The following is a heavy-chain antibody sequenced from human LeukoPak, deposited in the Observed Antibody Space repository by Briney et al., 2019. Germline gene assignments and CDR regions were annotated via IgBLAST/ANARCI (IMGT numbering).Heavy chain of an antibody. V-gene: IGHV1-24*01. CDR2: FDTQEGET. D-gene: IGHD3-10*01. CDR1: GHTLTELS. CDR3: ATPPVWFGEFMSGNSILGYFQD. J-gene: IGHJ1*01. Sequence: GASVKVSCKISGHTLTELSIHWVRQAPGKGLEWMGGFDTQEGETIFAQNFQGGVTMTEDTSSDTAYMELSSLTSEDTAVYYCATPPVWFGEFMSGNSILGYFQDWGQGTLVTVSS.